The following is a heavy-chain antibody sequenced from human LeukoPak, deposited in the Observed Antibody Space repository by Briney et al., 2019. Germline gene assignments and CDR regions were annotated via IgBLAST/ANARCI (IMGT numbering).Heavy chain of an antibody. Sequence: GESLKIPCKGSGYSFTSYWIGWVRPMPGKGLEWMGIIYPGDSDTRYSPSFQGQVTISADKSISTAYLQWSSLKASDTAMYYCASTIEGSSSQGLSDAFDIWGQGTMVTVSS. CDR1: GYSFTSYW. CDR3: ASTIEGSSSQGLSDAFDI. D-gene: IGHD6-6*01. V-gene: IGHV5-51*01. CDR2: IYPGDSDT. J-gene: IGHJ3*02.